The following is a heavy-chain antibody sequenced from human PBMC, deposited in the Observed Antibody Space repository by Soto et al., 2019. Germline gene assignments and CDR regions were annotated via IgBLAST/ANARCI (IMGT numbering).Heavy chain of an antibody. CDR3: ARTLSGGFDY. Sequence: QVQLRESGPGLVKPSETLSLTCTVSGDSLTRNYWSWIRQSPGKGLEWLAFIHNGRTTNYNPSLVGRVSISVDTSKSQLSLNLNSVTAADTAVYYCARTLSGGFDYWGQGTLVTVSS. V-gene: IGHV4-59*01. CDR1: GDSLTRNY. CDR2: IHNGRTT. J-gene: IGHJ4*02.